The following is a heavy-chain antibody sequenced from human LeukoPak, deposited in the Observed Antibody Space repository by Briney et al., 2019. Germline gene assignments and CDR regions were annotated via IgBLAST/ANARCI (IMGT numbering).Heavy chain of an antibody. J-gene: IGHJ5*02. CDR2: IYHSGST. D-gene: IGHD4-17*01. CDR3: AREDYGDSNWFDP. V-gene: IGHV4-30-2*01. CDR1: GGSISSGGYS. Sequence: SETLSLTCAVSGGSISSGGYSWGWIRQPPGKGLEWIGYIYHSGSTYYNPSLKSRVTISVDRSKNQFSLKLSSVTAADTAVYYCAREDYGDSNWFDPWGQGTLVTVSS.